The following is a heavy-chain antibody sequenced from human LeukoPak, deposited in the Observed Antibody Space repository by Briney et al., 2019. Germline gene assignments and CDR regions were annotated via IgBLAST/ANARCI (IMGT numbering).Heavy chain of an antibody. V-gene: IGHV3-20*04. Sequence: GGSLRLSCAASGFTFDDYGMSWVRQVPGKGLEWVSGINWNGDSTGYAVSVKGRFTISRDNAKNSLYLQMNSLRAEDTALYYCARQGVGDFWSGTQYYYYYYMDVWGKGTTVTVSS. CDR3: ARQGVGDFWSGTQYYYYYYMDV. CDR2: INWNGDST. D-gene: IGHD3-3*01. CDR1: GFTFDDYG. J-gene: IGHJ6*03.